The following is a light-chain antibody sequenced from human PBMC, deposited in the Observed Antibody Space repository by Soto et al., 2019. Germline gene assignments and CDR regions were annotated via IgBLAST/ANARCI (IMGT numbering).Light chain of an antibody. CDR2: SNN. CDR3: AAWDVSLNGYV. V-gene: IGLV1-44*01. Sequence: QSVLTKPPSASGTPGQRVTISCSGSSSKIGSNTVNWYQQLPGTAPKLLIYSNNQRPSGVPDRFSGSMSGTSASLTISGLQSEDEADYDCAAWDVSLNGYVFGTWTKVT. CDR1: SSKIGSNT. J-gene: IGLJ1*01.